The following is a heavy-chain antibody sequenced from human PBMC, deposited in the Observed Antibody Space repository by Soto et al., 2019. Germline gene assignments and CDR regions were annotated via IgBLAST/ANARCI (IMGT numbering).Heavy chain of an antibody. CDR2: ISNSGNTI. Sequence: PGGSLRLSCVASGFVFKNYEMNWVRQAPGKGLKWISYISNSGNTIYVADSMRGRFTISRDNAKNLLFLQLNSLRADYTAAHNCARDIENRAYYYGVDVWAQGTMVTVSS. CDR3: ARDIENRAYYYGVDV. J-gene: IGHJ6*02. CDR1: GFVFKNYE. V-gene: IGHV3-48*03. D-gene: IGHD1-26*01.